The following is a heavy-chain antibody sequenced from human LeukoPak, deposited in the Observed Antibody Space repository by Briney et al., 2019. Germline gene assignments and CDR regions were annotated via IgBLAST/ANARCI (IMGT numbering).Heavy chain of an antibody. D-gene: IGHD3-10*01. J-gene: IGHJ4*02. CDR3: ARVMGGFTIDY. CDR1: GGSISSGSYY. V-gene: IGHV4-61*02. CDR2: IYTSGST. Sequence: SETLSLTCTVSGGSISSGSYYWSWIRQPAGKGLEWIGRIYTSGSTNYNPSLKSRVTISVDTSKNQFSLKLSSVTAADTAVYYCARVMGGFTIDYWGRGTLVTVSS.